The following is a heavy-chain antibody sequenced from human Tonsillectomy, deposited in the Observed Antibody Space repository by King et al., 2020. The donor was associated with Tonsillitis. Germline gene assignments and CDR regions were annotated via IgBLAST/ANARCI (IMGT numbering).Heavy chain of an antibody. Sequence: VQLVESGGGLVQPGGSLRLSCAASGFTFSSYSMDWVRQAPGKGLEWLSYINSRSDIIHSADSVKGRFTNSKDNAKNSLYLQMNSLGAEDTVVYYCAREPGYYDTSDSFIDAFDMWGQGTVVTIFS. CDR3: AREPGYYDTSDSFIDAFDM. V-gene: IGHV3-48*01. D-gene: IGHD3-22*01. J-gene: IGHJ3*02. CDR2: INSRSDII. CDR1: GFTFSSYS.